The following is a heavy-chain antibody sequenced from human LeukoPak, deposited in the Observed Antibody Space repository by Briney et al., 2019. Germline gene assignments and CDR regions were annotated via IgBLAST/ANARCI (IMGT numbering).Heavy chain of an antibody. CDR3: ARHRGYGSYYYYYGMDV. CDR2: MNPSSGNT. CDR1: GYTFTSYD. Sequence: ASVKVSCKASGYTFTSYDINWVRQATGQGLEWMGWMNPSSGNTGYAQKFQGRVTMTRNTSISTAYMELSSLRSEDTAVYYCARHRGYGSYYYYYGMDVWGQGTTVTVSS. J-gene: IGHJ6*02. D-gene: IGHD2-15*01. V-gene: IGHV1-8*01.